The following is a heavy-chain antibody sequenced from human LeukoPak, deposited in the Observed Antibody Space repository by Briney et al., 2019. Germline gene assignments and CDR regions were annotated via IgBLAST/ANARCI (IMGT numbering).Heavy chain of an antibody. CDR1: GGSISSNSHY. D-gene: IGHD2-21*01. V-gene: IGHV4-39*01. CDR2: IHYSGST. J-gene: IGHJ4*02. Sequence: PSETLSLTCTVSGGSISSNSHYWAWIRQPPGKGLEWIGSIHYSGSTFHSPSLKSRVTISVDTSKNQFSLILTSVTASDTAVYYCAREEASVGDYWGQGILVTVSS. CDR3: AREEASVGDY.